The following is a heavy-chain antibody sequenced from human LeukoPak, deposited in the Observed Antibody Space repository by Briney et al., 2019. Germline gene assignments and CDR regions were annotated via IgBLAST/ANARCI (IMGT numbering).Heavy chain of an antibody. CDR1: GGSFSGYY. D-gene: IGHD1-26*01. Sequence: PSETLSLTCAVYGGSFSGYYWSWIRQPPGKGLEWIGEINHSGSTNYNPSLKSRVTISVDTSKNQFSLKLSSVTAADTAVYYCARDLRELLGGGFDPWGQGTLVTVSS. V-gene: IGHV4-34*01. CDR2: INHSGST. CDR3: ARDLRELLGGGFDP. J-gene: IGHJ5*02.